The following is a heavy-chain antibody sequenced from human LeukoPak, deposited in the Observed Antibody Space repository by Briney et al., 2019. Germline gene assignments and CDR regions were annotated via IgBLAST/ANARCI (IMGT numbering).Heavy chain of an antibody. J-gene: IGHJ3*02. D-gene: IGHD3-22*01. CDR3: AGEDNSSGYRPFDI. V-gene: IGHV1-2*06. CDR1: GYTFTGYY. CDR2: INPNNGGT. Sequence: ASVKVSCKASGYTFTGYYIHWVRQAPGQGLDWMGRINPNNGGTNYAQKFQGRVTMTGDMSMSTAYMELSRLRSDDTAVYYCAGEDNSSGYRPFDIWGQGTMVTVPS.